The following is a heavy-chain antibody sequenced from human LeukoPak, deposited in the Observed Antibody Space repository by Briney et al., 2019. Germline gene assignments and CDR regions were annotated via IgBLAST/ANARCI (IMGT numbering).Heavy chain of an antibody. J-gene: IGHJ3*01. CDR1: GFTLSSYA. Sequence: GGSLRLSCAASGFTLSSYAMSWVRQAPGKGLEWVSTLTFSGGSTYYADSVKGRFTISRDNSKNTLYLQMNSLRAEDTAVYYCAKGRTEYAYTSDALDVWGHGTKITVSS. CDR2: LTFSGGST. CDR3: AKGRTEYAYTSDALDV. V-gene: IGHV3-23*01. D-gene: IGHD2-2*02.